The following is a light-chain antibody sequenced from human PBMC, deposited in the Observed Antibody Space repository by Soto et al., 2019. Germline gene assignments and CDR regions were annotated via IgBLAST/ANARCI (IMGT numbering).Light chain of an antibody. J-gene: IGKJ1*01. Sequence: DIQMTQSPSSLSASVGDRVTITCRASQTISNYLNWYQQKPGKAPKLLIYDASSLQTGVPSRFSGSGSGTDFSLTISSLQPEDFATYYCQQSYSTPPWTFGQGTKVDI. CDR3: QQSYSTPPWT. V-gene: IGKV1-39*01. CDR1: QTISNY. CDR2: DAS.